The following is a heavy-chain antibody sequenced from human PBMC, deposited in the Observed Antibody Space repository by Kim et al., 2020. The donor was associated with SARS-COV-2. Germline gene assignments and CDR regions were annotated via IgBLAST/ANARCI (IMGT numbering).Heavy chain of an antibody. V-gene: IGHV3-73*01. D-gene: IGHD2-2*01. J-gene: IGHJ6*02. CDR1: GFTFSASS. CDR2: ISSKPNDYAT. CDR3: VGSYGADYYGMDV. Sequence: GGSLRLSCAASGFTFSASSIHWVRQASGKGLEWVGRISSKPNDYATAYGASVKGRFIFSRDDSMNTAYLQLNSLKIEDTAVYFCVGSYGADYYGMDVWGQGTTVSVSS.